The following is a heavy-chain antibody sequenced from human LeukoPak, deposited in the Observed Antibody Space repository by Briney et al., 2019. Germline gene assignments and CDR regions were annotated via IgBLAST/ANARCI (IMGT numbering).Heavy chain of an antibody. J-gene: IGHJ4*02. V-gene: IGHV3-48*02. Sequence: GGSLRLSCAASGFTFSSYGMNWVRQAPGKGLEWVSYISTSSSTIYYADSVEGRFAISRDNDKNSLYLQMNSLRDEDTAMYYCARVDCSGGSCYSALTLWGQGTLVTVSS. CDR3: ARVDCSGGSCYSALTL. D-gene: IGHD2-15*01. CDR2: ISTSSSTI. CDR1: GFTFSSYG.